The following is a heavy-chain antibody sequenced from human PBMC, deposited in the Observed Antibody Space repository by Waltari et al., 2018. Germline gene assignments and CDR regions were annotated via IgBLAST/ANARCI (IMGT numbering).Heavy chain of an antibody. CDR2: INTNTGKP. CDR1: GYTFITYG. D-gene: IGHD3-16*01. J-gene: IGHJ4*02. Sequence: QVQLVQSGSEMKKPGASVKVSCKASGYTFITYGVNWVRQAPGQGLEWMGWINTNTGKPTYAQGFTGRFVFSSDTSVNTAYLQISNLKTEDTAVYYCATFVSGSFTFPDYWGQGTLVTVSS. CDR3: ATFVSGSFTFPDY. V-gene: IGHV7-4-1*02.